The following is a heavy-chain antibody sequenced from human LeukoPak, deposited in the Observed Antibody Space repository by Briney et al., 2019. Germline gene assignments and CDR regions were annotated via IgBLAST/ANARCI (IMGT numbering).Heavy chain of an antibody. CDR1: GGSISSGDYY. D-gene: IGHD1-20*01. CDR3: ARYNWNDPYYFDC. CDR2: IYYSGST. V-gene: IGHV4-30-4*01. J-gene: IGHJ4*02. Sequence: SETLSLTCTVSGGSISSGDYYWSWIRQPPGKGLEWIGYIYYSGSTYYNPSLKSRGTISVDTSKKQLSLKLRSVTAADTAVYYCARYNWNDPYYFDCWGQGILVTVSS.